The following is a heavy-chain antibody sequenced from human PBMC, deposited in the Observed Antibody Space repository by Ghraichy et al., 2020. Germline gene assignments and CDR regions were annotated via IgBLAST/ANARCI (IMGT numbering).Heavy chain of an antibody. Sequence: SETLSLTCTVSGGSVSSGSYYWSWIRQPPGKGLEWIGYIYYSGSTNYNPSIKSRVTISVDTSKNQFSLKLSSVTAADTAVYYCAGSSGWYWEFSFDYWGQGTLVTVSS. CDR3: AGSSGWYWEFSFDY. CDR1: GGSVSSGSYY. D-gene: IGHD6-19*01. V-gene: IGHV4-61*01. CDR2: IYYSGST. J-gene: IGHJ4*02.